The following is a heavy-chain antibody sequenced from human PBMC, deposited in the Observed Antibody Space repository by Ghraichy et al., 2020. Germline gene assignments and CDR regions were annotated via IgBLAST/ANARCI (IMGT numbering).Heavy chain of an antibody. V-gene: IGHV1-69*13. CDR2: IIPILNKE. J-gene: IGHJ4*02. CDR1: GGTFSIYT. CDR3: ARDDEGF. Sequence: SVKVSCKASGGTFSIYTRNWVRQAPGQGLEWMGGIIPILNKEDYAQKFQGRLTITADESTSTAYMELRGLKFDDTAVYYCARDDEGFWGQGTLVTVSS.